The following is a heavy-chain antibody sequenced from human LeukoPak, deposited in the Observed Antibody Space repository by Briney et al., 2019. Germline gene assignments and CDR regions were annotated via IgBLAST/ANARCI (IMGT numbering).Heavy chain of an antibody. CDR3: AKDGTLRVGATEFDY. Sequence: GGSLRLSCAASGFTFSSYAMSWVRQAPGKGLEWVSAISGSGGSTYYADSVKGRFTISRDNSRNTLYLQMNSLRAEDTAVYYCAKDGTLRVGATEFDYWGQGTLVTVSS. D-gene: IGHD1-26*01. CDR2: ISGSGGST. V-gene: IGHV3-23*01. CDR1: GFTFSSYA. J-gene: IGHJ4*02.